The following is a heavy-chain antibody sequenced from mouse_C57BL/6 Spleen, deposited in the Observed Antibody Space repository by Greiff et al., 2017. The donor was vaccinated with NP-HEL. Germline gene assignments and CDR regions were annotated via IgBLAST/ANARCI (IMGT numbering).Heavy chain of an antibody. D-gene: IGHD1-1*01. CDR3: ARVRVYGSSPYWYFDV. J-gene: IGHJ1*03. CDR1: GYTFTSYW. V-gene: IGHV1-69*01. Sequence: VKQSCKASGYTFTSYWMHWVKQRPGQGLEWIGEIDPSDSYTNYNQKFKGKSTLTVDKSSSTAYMQLSSLTSEDSAVYYCARVRVYGSSPYWYFDVWGTGTTVTVSS. CDR2: IDPSDSYT.